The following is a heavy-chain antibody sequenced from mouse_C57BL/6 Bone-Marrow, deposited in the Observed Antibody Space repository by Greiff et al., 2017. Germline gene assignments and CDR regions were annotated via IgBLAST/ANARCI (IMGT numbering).Heavy chain of an antibody. CDR1: GFNIKDDY. Sequence: EVQLQQSGAELVRPGASVKLSSTASGFNIKDDYMHWVKQRPEQGLEWIGWIDPENGDTEYASKFQGKATITADTSSNTAYLQLSSLTSEDTAVYYCTSWFLYYAMDYWGQGTSVTVSS. CDR3: TSWFLYYAMDY. D-gene: IGHD2-2*01. J-gene: IGHJ4*01. V-gene: IGHV14-4*01. CDR2: IDPENGDT.